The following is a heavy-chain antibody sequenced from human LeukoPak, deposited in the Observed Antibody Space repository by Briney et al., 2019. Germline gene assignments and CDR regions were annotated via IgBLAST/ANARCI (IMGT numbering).Heavy chain of an antibody. D-gene: IGHD3/OR15-3a*01. CDR2: INTDGSDT. CDR1: GFTFSKNW. Sequence: AGGSLRLSCAASGFTFSKNWMHWVRQVPGKGLVWVSRINTDGSDTGYADSVKGRFTTSRDNAKNTLYLQMSSLRAEDTAVYYCAREDWYLDYWGQGTLVTVSS. J-gene: IGHJ4*02. CDR3: AREDWYLDY. V-gene: IGHV3-74*01.